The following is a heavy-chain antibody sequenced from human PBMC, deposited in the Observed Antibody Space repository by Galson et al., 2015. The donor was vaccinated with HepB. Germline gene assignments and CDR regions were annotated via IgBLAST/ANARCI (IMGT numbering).Heavy chain of an antibody. V-gene: IGHV3-49*04. Sequence: SLRLSCAASGFTFGDYAMSWVRQAPGKGLEWAGFIRSKAYGGTTEYAASVKGRFTISRDDSKSIAYLQMNSLKTEDTAVYYCTRVGEGSSWYGDYYYYGMDVWGQGTTVTVSS. J-gene: IGHJ6*02. CDR3: TRVGEGSSWYGDYYYYGMDV. CDR1: GFTFGDYA. CDR2: IRSKAYGGTT. D-gene: IGHD6-13*01.